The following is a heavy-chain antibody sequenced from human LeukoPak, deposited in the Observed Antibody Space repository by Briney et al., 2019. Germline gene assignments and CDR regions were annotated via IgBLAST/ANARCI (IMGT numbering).Heavy chain of an antibody. J-gene: IGHJ4*02. D-gene: IGHD4-17*01. CDR2: ISGSGGST. Sequence: GGSLRLSCAASGFTFSSYAMSWVRQAPGKGREWVSAISGSGGSTYYADSVKGRFTISRDNSKNTLYLQMNSLRAEDTAVYYCAKGPPPYGDYAATHYYFDYWGQGTLVTVSS. V-gene: IGHV3-23*01. CDR1: GFTFSSYA. CDR3: AKGPPPYGDYAATHYYFDY.